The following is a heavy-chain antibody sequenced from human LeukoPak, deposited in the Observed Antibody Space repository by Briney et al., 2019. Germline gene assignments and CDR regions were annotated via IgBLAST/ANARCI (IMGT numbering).Heavy chain of an antibody. Sequence: GRSLRLSCAASGFTFDDYAMHWVRQVPGKGLEWVSGISWNSGSIGYAGSVKGRFTISRDNAKNSLYLQMNSLRAEDTALYYCAKIRSSTGFPGAFDIWGQGTMVTVSS. CDR1: GFTFDDYA. V-gene: IGHV3-9*01. CDR3: AKIRSSTGFPGAFDI. J-gene: IGHJ3*02. D-gene: IGHD6-13*01. CDR2: ISWNSGSI.